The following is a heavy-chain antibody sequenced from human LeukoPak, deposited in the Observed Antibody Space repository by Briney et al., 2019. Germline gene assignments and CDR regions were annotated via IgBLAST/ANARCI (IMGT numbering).Heavy chain of an antibody. V-gene: IGHV3-23*01. CDR3: AKAAPMWAPSSSYYFDY. CDR1: GFTVSTNY. CDR2: ISGSGGNT. D-gene: IGHD1-26*01. Sequence: RGSLPLSCAASGFTVSTNYMTWVRQAPGKGLEWASVISGSGGNTYYADSVKGRFTISRDNSKNTLYLQMNSLRAEDTAVYYCAKAAPMWAPSSSYYFDYWGQGTLVTVSS. J-gene: IGHJ4*02.